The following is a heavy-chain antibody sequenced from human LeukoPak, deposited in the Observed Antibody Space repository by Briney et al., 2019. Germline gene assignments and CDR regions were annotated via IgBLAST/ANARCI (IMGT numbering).Heavy chain of an antibody. CDR1: GGSISSYY. V-gene: IGHV4-59*08. Sequence: SETLSLTCTVSGGSISSYYWSWIRQPPGKGLEWIGYIYYSGSTNYNPSLKSRVTISVDTSKNQFSLKLSSVTAADTAVYYCARMTQVMAFDYWGQGTLVTVSS. CDR2: IYYSGST. CDR3: ARMTQVMAFDY. J-gene: IGHJ4*02. D-gene: IGHD2-21*01.